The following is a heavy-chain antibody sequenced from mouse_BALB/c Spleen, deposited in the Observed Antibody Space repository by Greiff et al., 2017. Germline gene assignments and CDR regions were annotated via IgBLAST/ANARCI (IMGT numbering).Heavy chain of an antibody. J-gene: IGHJ4*01. CDR1: GYSITSDYA. Sequence: EVKLVESGPGLVKPSQSLSLTCTVTGYSITSDYAWNWIRQFPGNKLEWMGYISYSGSTSYNPSLKSRISITRDTSKNQFFLQLNSVTTEDTATYYCAGGNAMDYWGQGTSVTVSS. CDR2: ISYSGST. CDR3: AGGNAMDY. V-gene: IGHV3-2*02.